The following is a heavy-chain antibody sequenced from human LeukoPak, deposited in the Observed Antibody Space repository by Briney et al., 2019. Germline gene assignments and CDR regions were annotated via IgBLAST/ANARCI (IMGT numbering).Heavy chain of an antibody. CDR2: IRYDGSNK. V-gene: IGHV3-30*02. Sequence: GGSLRLSCAASGFTFSSYGMHWVRQAPGKGLEWVAFIRYDGSNKYYADSVKGRFTISRDNSKNTLYLQMNSLRPEDTAVYYCAKWGYCSSTTCLVIMDVWGKGTTVTVSS. CDR1: GFTFSSYG. D-gene: IGHD2-2*01. CDR3: AKWGYCSSTTCLVIMDV. J-gene: IGHJ6*03.